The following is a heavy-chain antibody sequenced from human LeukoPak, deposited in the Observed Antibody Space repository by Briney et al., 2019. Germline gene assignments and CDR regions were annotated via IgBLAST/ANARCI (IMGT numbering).Heavy chain of an antibody. CDR2: TSGSGGST. V-gene: IGHV3-23*01. CDR3: ARDTNYDFWSGEGRGNDY. CDR1: GFTFSNYA. J-gene: IGHJ4*02. Sequence: GGSLRLSCAASGFTFSNYAMSWVRQAPGKGLEWVSATSGSGGSTYYADSVKGRFTISRDNAKNSLYLQMNSLRAEDTAVYYCARDTNYDFWSGEGRGNDYWGQGTLVTVSS. D-gene: IGHD3-3*01.